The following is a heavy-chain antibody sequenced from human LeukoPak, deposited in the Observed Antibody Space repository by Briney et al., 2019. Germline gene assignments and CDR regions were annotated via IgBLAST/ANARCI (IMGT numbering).Heavy chain of an antibody. D-gene: IGHD3-10*01. CDR3: AKEGKLGLDY. CDR1: GFTFSSYA. Sequence: GGSLRLSCAASGFTFSSYAMTWVRQAPGKGLEWVSGITGSGGSTTYADSVKGQFTISRDNSKNTLYLQMNSLRAEDTAVYYCAKEGKLGLDYSGDGTPVTVSS. J-gene: IGHJ4*01. V-gene: IGHV3-23*01. CDR2: ITGSGGST.